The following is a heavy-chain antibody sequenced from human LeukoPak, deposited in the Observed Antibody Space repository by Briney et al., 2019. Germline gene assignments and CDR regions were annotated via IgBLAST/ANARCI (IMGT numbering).Heavy chain of an antibody. CDR2: IYSGGST. Sequence: PGGSLRLSCAASGFTVSSNYMSWVRQAPGKGLEWVSVIYSGGSTYYADSVKGRFTISRDNSKNTLYLQMNSLRAEDTAVYYCARDGGGGYRYYDSSGYYRDWGQGTMVTVSS. CDR3: ARDGGGGYRYYDSSGYYRD. V-gene: IGHV3-53*01. CDR1: GFTVSSNY. J-gene: IGHJ3*01. D-gene: IGHD3-22*01.